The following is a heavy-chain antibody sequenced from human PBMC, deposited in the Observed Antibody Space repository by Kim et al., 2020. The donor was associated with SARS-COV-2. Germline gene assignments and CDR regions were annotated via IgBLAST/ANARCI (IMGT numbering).Heavy chain of an antibody. V-gene: IGHV4-34*01. J-gene: IGHJ6*02. CDR3: ARSSTIAAAGPGYYYGMDV. Sequence: RVTISVDTSKNQFSLKLSSVTAADTAVYYCARSSTIAAAGPGYYYGMDVWGQGTTVTVSS. D-gene: IGHD6-13*01.